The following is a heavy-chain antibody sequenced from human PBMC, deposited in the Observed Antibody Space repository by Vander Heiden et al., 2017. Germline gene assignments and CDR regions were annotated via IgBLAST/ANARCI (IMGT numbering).Heavy chain of an antibody. CDR3: ASAPYYYDSSGSNWFDP. Sequence: QLQLQESGPGLVKPSETLSLTCTVSGGSISSSSYYWGWIRQPPGKGLEWIGSIYYSGSTYYNPSLKSRVTISVDTSKNQFSLKLSSVTAADTAVYYCASAPYYYDSSGSNWFDPWGQGTLVTVSS. D-gene: IGHD3-22*01. CDR1: GGSISSSSYY. V-gene: IGHV4-39*01. CDR2: IYYSGST. J-gene: IGHJ5*02.